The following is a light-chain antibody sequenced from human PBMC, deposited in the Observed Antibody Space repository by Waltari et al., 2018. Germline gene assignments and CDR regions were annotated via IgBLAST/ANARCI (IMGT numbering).Light chain of an antibody. CDR1: QDIRNA. Sequence: DIQMTQSPSSLSASVGDRVTITCRASQDIRNALAWYQQKPGKAPKLLLYAASRLESGVPSRFSGSGSGTDYTLTITGLQPEDSATYDCQQFSGILWTFGQGTKVEIK. CDR2: AAS. CDR3: QQFSGILWT. V-gene: IGKV1-NL1*01. J-gene: IGKJ1*01.